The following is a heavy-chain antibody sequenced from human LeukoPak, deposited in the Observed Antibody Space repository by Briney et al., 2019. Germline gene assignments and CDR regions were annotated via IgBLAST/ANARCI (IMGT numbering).Heavy chain of an antibody. Sequence: SETLSLTCTVSGGSISSGGYDWSWIRQHPGKGLEWIGYIYYSGSNYYNPSLKSRVTISVDTSKNQFSLKLSSVTAADTAVYYCARSWAGMYYPFYYFDFWGQGTLVSVSS. CDR1: GGSISSGGYD. CDR2: IYYSGSN. CDR3: ARSWAGMYYPFYYFDF. D-gene: IGHD1-26*01. V-gene: IGHV4-31*03. J-gene: IGHJ4*02.